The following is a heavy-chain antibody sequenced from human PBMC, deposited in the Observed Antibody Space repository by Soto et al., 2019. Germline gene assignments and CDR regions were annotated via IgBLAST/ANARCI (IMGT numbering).Heavy chain of an antibody. CDR2: IYYSGST. J-gene: IGHJ6*02. Sequence: ASETLSHTSTVSGGTIRRISYYWVWIRQPPGKGLEWIGSIYYSGSTYYNPSLKSRVTISVDTSKNQFSLKLSSVTAADTAVYYCAIPSWIQLWPNYYYYGMDVWVQANTVT. CDR1: GGTIRRISYY. CDR3: AIPSWIQLWPNYYYYGMDV. D-gene: IGHD5-18*01. V-gene: IGHV4-39*01.